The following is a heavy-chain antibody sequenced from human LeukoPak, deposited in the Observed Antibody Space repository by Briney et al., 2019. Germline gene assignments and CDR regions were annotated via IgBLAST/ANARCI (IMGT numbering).Heavy chain of an antibody. Sequence: ASVKVSCKASGYTFTSYDINWVRQATGQGLEWMGWMNPNSGNTGYAQKFQGRVTITRNTSISTAYMELSSLRSEDTAVYYCASASGYDSPFDYWGQGTLVTVSS. V-gene: IGHV1-8*03. CDR2: MNPNSGNT. CDR1: GYTFTSYD. CDR3: ASASGYDSPFDY. J-gene: IGHJ4*02. D-gene: IGHD5-12*01.